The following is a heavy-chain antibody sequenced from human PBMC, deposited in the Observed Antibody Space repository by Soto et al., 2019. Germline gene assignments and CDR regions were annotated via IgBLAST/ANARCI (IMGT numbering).Heavy chain of an antibody. V-gene: IGHV3-21*01. D-gene: IGHD5-12*01. CDR3: ARAGYSGYDNYYYYYMDV. CDR2: ISSSSSYI. J-gene: IGHJ6*03. Sequence: GGSLRLSCAASGFTFSSYSMNWVRQAPGKGLEWVSSISSSSSYIYYADSVKSRFTISRDNAKNSLYLQMNSLRAEDTAVHYCARAGYSGYDNYYYYYMDVWGKGTTVTVSS. CDR1: GFTFSSYS.